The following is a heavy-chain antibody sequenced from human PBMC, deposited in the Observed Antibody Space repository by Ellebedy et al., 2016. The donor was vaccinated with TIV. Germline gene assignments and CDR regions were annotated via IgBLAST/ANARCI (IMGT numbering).Heavy chain of an antibody. D-gene: IGHD4-11*01. CDR1: GLTISSYS. CDR2: ISHSSSTI. Sequence: GGSLRLSCAASGLTISSYSMNWVRQAPGKGLEWVSYISHSSSTIYYADSVKGRFTISRDNAKNSLYLQMNSLRVEDTAVYYCASLGDRQRYSDWGQGTLVTVST. CDR3: ASLGDRQRYSD. V-gene: IGHV3-48*04. J-gene: IGHJ4*02.